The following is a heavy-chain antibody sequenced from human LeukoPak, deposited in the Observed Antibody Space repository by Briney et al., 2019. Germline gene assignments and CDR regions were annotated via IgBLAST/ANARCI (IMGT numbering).Heavy chain of an antibody. CDR2: ITWNSGGI. D-gene: IGHD6-19*01. Sequence: GGSLRLSCAASGFTFDDYAMHWVRQAPGKGLEWVSGITWNSGGIGYADSVKGRFTISRDNAKNSLYLQMNSLRAEDTAVYYCAREVAVAGSFDYWGQGTLVTVSS. CDR1: GFTFDDYA. V-gene: IGHV3-9*01. CDR3: AREVAVAGSFDY. J-gene: IGHJ4*02.